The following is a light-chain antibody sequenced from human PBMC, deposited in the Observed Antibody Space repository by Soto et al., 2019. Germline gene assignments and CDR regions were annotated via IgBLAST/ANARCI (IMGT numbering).Light chain of an antibody. J-gene: IGKJ1*01. CDR3: QQYGSSPPWT. CDR1: QSVSSSF. Sequence: EVVMRQSPATLSVSPGEGATLSCRASQSVSSSFLAWYQQKPGQSPRLLIYGASSRATGIPDRFSGSGSGTDFTLTISRLEPEDFAVYYCQQYGSSPPWTFGQGTKVDSK. V-gene: IGKV3-20*01. CDR2: GAS.